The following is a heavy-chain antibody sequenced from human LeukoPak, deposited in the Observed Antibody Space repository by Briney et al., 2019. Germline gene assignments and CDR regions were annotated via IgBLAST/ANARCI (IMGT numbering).Heavy chain of an antibody. CDR2: ISWNSGSI. J-gene: IGHJ4*02. CDR3: AKGGSGSYFDY. D-gene: IGHD1-26*01. CDR1: GFSFDDYA. Sequence: GGSLRLSCAASGFSFDDYAMQWVRQAPGRGLEWVSGISWNSGSIGYADSVKGRVTISRDNAKHSLYLQMNSLRAEDTAVYYCAKGGSGSYFDYWGQGTLVTVSS. V-gene: IGHV3-9*01.